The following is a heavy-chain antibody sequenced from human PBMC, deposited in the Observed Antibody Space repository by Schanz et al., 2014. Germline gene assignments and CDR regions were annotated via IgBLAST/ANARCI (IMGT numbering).Heavy chain of an antibody. D-gene: IGHD3-10*01. J-gene: IGHJ6*02. CDR3: ARAQGVIRLYYGVDV. CDR1: GFTFSSYT. Sequence: DVQLLESGGGLVQPGESLRLSCAASGFTFSSYTMNWVRQAPGKGLEWVSAISGSGGSTVYADSVKGRFTISRDNSMNTVYLQMNSLRSDDAAVYYCARAQGVIRLYYGVDVWGQGTTVTVSS. CDR2: ISGSGGST. V-gene: IGHV3-23*01.